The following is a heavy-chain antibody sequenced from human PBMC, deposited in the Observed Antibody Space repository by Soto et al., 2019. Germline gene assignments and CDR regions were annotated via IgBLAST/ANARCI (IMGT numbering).Heavy chain of an antibody. V-gene: IGHV4-31*03. D-gene: IGHD3-3*01. CDR1: GGSISSGGYY. CDR2: IYYSGST. J-gene: IGHJ6*02. CDR3: ARDQSTYYDFWSGYYRPYYYGMDV. Sequence: PSETLSLTCTVSGGSISSGGYYRSWIRQHPGKGLEWIGYIYYSGSTYYNPSLKSRVTISVDTSKNQFSLKLSSVTAADTAVYYCARDQSTYYDFWSGYYRPYYYGMDVWGQGTTVTVSS.